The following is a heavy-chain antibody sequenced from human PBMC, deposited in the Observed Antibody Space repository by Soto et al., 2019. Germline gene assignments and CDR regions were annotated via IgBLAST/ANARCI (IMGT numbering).Heavy chain of an antibody. V-gene: IGHV1-69*06. CDR1: GGTFSSYA. CDR2: NIPIFGTA. J-gene: IGHJ6*02. CDR3: ASDHFLTTNYYYGIDV. D-gene: IGHD3-9*01. Sequence: QVQLVQSGAEVKKPGSSVKVSCKASGGTFSSYAISWVRQAPGQGLEWMGGNIPIFGTANYAQKFQGRVTITADKSTSTAYMELSSLRSEDTAVDYCASDHFLTTNYYYGIDVWGQGTTVTVSS.